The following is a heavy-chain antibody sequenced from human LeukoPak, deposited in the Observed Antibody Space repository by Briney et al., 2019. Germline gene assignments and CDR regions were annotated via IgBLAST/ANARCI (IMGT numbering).Heavy chain of an antibody. CDR3: ASVPEPESSGWCHFEY. V-gene: IGHV3-53*01. CDR2: IYSGGSI. CDR1: GFTVSSNC. J-gene: IGHJ4*02. D-gene: IGHD6-19*01. Sequence: PGGSLRLSCAASGFTVSSNCMSWVRQAPEKGLERVSNIYSGGSIYYADSVKGRFTISRDNSKNTLYLQMDSLRADDTAVYYCASVPEPESSGWCHFEYWGQGTLVTVSS.